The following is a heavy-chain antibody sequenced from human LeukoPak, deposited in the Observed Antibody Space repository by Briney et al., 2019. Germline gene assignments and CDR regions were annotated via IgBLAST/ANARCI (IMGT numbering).Heavy chain of an antibody. J-gene: IGHJ4*02. V-gene: IGHV3-9*03. CDR1: GFTFDDYA. Sequence: PGGSLRLSCAASGFTFDDYAMHWVRQAPGKGLEWVSGISWNSGSIGYADSVKGRFTISRDNAKNSLYLQMNSLRAEDMALYYCAKMDGAFWSAAHPFDYWGQGTLVTVSS. D-gene: IGHD2-2*01. CDR2: ISWNSGSI. CDR3: AKMDGAFWSAAHPFDY.